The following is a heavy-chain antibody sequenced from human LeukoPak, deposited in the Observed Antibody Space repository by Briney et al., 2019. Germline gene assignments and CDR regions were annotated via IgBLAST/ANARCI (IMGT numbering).Heavy chain of an antibody. CDR3: AREGSITIFGVVNYWFDP. CDR1: GDSISTSGYY. J-gene: IGHJ5*02. D-gene: IGHD3-3*01. CDR2: IYTSGST. V-gene: IGHV4-61*02. Sequence: PSETLSLTCTVSGDSISTSGYYYDWIRQPAGKGLEWIGRIYTSGSTNYNPSLKSRVTMSVDTSKNQFSLKLSSVTAADTAVYYCAREGSITIFGVVNYWFDPWGQGTLVTVSS.